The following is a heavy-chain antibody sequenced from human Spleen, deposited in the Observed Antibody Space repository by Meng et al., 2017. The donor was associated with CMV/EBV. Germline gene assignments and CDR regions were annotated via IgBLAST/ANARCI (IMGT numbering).Heavy chain of an antibody. J-gene: IGHJ5*02. Sequence: GGSLRLSCAASGFTFNSYEVNWVRQAPGKGLEWISYISTSGSAIYYADSVKGRFTISRDNAKNSVYLQMNSLRAEDTAVYYCVKPYCTATTCYMGWFDPWGQGTLVTVSS. V-gene: IGHV3-48*03. CDR2: ISTSGSAI. CDR3: VKPYCTATTCYMGWFDP. D-gene: IGHD2-8*02. CDR1: GFTFNSYE.